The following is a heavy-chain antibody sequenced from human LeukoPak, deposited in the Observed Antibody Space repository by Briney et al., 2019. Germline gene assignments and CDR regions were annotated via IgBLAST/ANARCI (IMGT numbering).Heavy chain of an antibody. Sequence: PSETLSLTCTVSGGSISSSSYYWGWIRQPPGKGLEWIGSIYYSGSTYYNPSLKSRVTISVDTSKNQFSLKLSSVTAADTAVYYCADCVSSGRGGLYYMDVWGKGTTVTVSS. J-gene: IGHJ6*03. V-gene: IGHV4-39*01. CDR3: ADCVSSGRGGLYYMDV. CDR1: GGSISSSSYY. D-gene: IGHD3-10*01. CDR2: IYYSGST.